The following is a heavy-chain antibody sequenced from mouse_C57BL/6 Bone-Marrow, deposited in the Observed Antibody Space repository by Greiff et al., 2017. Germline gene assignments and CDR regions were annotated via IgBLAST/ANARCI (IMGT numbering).Heavy chain of an antibody. Sequence: EVKLVESGEGLVKPGGSLKLSCAASGFTFSSYAMSWVRQTPEKRLEWVAYISSGGDYIYYADTVKGRFTISRDNARNTLYLQMSSLKSEDTAMYYCTREERDYDDAMGYWGQGTSVTVSS. CDR3: TREERDYDDAMGY. D-gene: IGHD2-4*01. CDR2: ISSGGDYI. CDR1: GFTFSSYA. V-gene: IGHV5-9-1*02. J-gene: IGHJ4*01.